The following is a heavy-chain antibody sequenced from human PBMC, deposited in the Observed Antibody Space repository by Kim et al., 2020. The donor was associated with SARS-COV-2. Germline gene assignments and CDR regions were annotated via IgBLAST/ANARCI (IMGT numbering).Heavy chain of an antibody. CDR2: INHSGST. Sequence: SETLSLTCAVYGGSFSGYYWSWIRQPPGKGLEWIGEINHSGSTNYNPSLKSRVTISVDTSKNQFSLKLSSVTAADTAVYYCARASLQYYYGSGSSGYWGQGTPVPLSS. CDR3: ARASLQYYYGSGSSGY. D-gene: IGHD3-10*01. CDR1: GGSFSGYY. J-gene: IGHJ4*03. V-gene: IGHV4-34*01.